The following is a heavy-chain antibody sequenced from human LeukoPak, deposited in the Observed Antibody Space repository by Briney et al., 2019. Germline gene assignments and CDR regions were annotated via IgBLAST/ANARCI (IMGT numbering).Heavy chain of an antibody. CDR2: INQDGSEK. CDR3: ARDGVAAGIYFDY. Sequence: GGSLRLSCAASGFTFSSYAMHWVRRAPGKGREWVANINQDGSEKYHVDSVKGRFTISRDNAQNSLYLQMNNLRAEDTAVYYCARDGVAAGIYFDYWGQGTLVTVSS. D-gene: IGHD6-13*01. CDR1: GFTFSSYA. V-gene: IGHV3-7*01. J-gene: IGHJ4*02.